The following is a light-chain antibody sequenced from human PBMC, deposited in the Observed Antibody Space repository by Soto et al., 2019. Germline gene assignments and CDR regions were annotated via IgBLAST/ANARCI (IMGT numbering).Light chain of an antibody. CDR3: ISYAGSNNYVV. J-gene: IGLJ2*01. CDR2: EVS. V-gene: IGLV2-8*01. CDR1: SSDVGGYTY. Sequence: QSVLTQPPSASGSPGQSVTISCTGTSSDVGGYTYVSWYQQHPGKASKLMVYEVSKRPSGVPDLISGSKSGNTASLSVAGLQAEDEVDYSCISYAGSNNYVVFGGGTKLTVL.